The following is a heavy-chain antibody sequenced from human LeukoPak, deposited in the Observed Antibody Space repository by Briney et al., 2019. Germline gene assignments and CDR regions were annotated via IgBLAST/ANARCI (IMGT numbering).Heavy chain of an antibody. CDR3: AGGHLGLSP. CDR2: FHNSKTT. J-gene: IGHJ5*02. Sequence: PSETLSLTCTVSGGSISGYSWTWIRQPPGQGLEWIGYFHNSKTTSYNPSLTGQVIISVDTAMAQISLKLNSVTAAAPPWYSCAGGHLGLSPWGQGTLVTVSS. D-gene: IGHD3-10*01. CDR1: GGSISGYS. V-gene: IGHV4-59*01.